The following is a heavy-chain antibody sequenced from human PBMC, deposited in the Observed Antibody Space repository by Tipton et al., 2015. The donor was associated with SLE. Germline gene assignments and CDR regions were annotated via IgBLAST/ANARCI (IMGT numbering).Heavy chain of an antibody. D-gene: IGHD1-26*01. CDR3: ARGPSSSETYYTWFDS. J-gene: IGHJ5*01. CDR2: IYTRGST. V-gene: IGHV4-61*02. Sequence: TLSLTCTVSGGSICSGSYYWSWIRQSAGEGLEWIGRIYTRGSTNYNLSLKSRVAISLDTSKNQISLRLTSVTAADTAVYYCARGPSSSETYYTWFDSWGQGTLVTVSS. CDR1: GGSICSGSYY.